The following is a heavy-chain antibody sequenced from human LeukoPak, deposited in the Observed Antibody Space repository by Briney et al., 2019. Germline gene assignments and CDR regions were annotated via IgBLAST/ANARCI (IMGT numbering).Heavy chain of an antibody. Sequence: GGSLRLSCTASGFSFSRHWMHWARQLPGKGLVWVSRISPTGSTTSYADSVKGRFTVSRDNAKNTLYLQVNNLRAEDTAVYYCARGPNSNWSGLDFWGQGTLLTVSS. CDR1: GFSFSRHW. V-gene: IGHV3-74*01. J-gene: IGHJ4*02. CDR2: ISPTGSTT. D-gene: IGHD6-6*01. CDR3: ARGPNSNWSGLDF.